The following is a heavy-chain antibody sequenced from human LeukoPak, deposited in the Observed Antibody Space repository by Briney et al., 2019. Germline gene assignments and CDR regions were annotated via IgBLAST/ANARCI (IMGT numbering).Heavy chain of an antibody. J-gene: IGHJ4*02. Sequence: GGSLRLSCAASGFTFSSYVMSWVRQAPGKGLEWVSAISGSGGSTYYADSVKGRFTISRDNSKNTLYLQMNSLRAEDTAVYYCAKSPFAGIAVAGMFDYWGQGTLVTVSS. CDR3: AKSPFAGIAVAGMFDY. D-gene: IGHD6-19*01. CDR1: GFTFSSYV. CDR2: ISGSGGST. V-gene: IGHV3-23*01.